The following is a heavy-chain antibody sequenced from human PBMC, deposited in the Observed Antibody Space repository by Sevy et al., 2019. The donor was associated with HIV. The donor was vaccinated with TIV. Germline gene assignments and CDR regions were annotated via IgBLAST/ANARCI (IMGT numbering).Heavy chain of an antibody. CDR2: ISYDGSNK. Sequence: GGSLRLSCAASGFTFSSFGMHWVRQAPGKGLEWVSFISYDGSNKKYADSVKGRLTVSRDKSKNTLYLQMNSLRAEDTAVYYCAKDLDYFDSSAGPSSLIYNYYYGLEDWGPGTTVTVPS. J-gene: IGHJ6*02. CDR1: GFTFSSFG. D-gene: IGHD3-22*01. V-gene: IGHV3-30*18. CDR3: AKDLDYFDSSAGPSSLIYNYYYGLED.